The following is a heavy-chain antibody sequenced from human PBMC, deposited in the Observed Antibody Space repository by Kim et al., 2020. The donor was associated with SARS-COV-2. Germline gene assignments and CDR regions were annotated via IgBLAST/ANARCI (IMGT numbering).Heavy chain of an antibody. Sequence: SVKVSCKASGGTFSSYAISWVRQAPGQGLEWMGGIIPIFGTANYAQKFQGRVTITADESTSTAYMELSSLRSEDTAVYYCARGTQGSGYYSPFDYWGQGTLVTVSS. J-gene: IGHJ4*02. V-gene: IGHV1-69*13. D-gene: IGHD3-22*01. CDR3: ARGTQGSGYYSPFDY. CDR1: GGTFSSYA. CDR2: IIPIFGTA.